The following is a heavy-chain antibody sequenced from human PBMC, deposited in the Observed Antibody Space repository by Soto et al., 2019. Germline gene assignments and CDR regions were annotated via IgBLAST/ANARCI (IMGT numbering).Heavy chain of an antibody. J-gene: IGHJ6*03. Sequence: QITLKESGPTLVKPTQTLTLTCTFSGFSLNTSAVGVGWIRQPPGKALEWLALVYWDDDKLYSPSLKSRLTITKDTSKNHVALKMPNMDPVDTATYFCSHVLGYCSSVTCYHSVDYMDVWGKGTTVTVSS. CDR3: SHVLGYCSSVTCYHSVDYMDV. CDR1: GFSLNTSAVG. CDR2: VYWDDDK. D-gene: IGHD2-15*01. V-gene: IGHV2-5*02.